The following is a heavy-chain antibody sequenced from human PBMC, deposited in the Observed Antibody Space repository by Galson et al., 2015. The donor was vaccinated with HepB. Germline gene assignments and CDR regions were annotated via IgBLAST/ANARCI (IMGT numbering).Heavy chain of an antibody. V-gene: IGHV3-21*01. J-gene: IGHJ6*03. CDR2: ISSSSRYI. CDR1: GFTFSSYH. Sequence: SLRLSCAASGFTFSSYHMNWVRQAPGKGLEWVSSISSSSRYIYYADSVKGRFSISRDNAKNSLYLQMSSLRAEDTAVYYCARENFRGAPGHYYYYMDVWGKGTTVTVSS. D-gene: IGHD3-10*01. CDR3: ARENFRGAPGHYYYYMDV.